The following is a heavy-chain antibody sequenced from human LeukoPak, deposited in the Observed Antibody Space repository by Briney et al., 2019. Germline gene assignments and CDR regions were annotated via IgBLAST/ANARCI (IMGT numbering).Heavy chain of an antibody. Sequence: GGSLRLSCAASGFTFSSYAMSWVRQAPGKGLEWVSAISGSGGSTYCADSVKGRFTISRDNSKNTLYLQMNSLRAEDTAVYYCAKDRGDMEWLRSYYFDYWGQGTLVTVSS. CDR1: GFTFSSYA. D-gene: IGHD5-12*01. CDR2: ISGSGGST. CDR3: AKDRGDMEWLRSYYFDY. J-gene: IGHJ4*02. V-gene: IGHV3-23*01.